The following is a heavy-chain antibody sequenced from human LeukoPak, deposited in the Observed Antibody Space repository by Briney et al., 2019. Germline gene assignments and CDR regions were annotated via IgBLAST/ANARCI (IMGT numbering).Heavy chain of an antibody. J-gene: IGHJ6*04. CDR2: ISGSSTYI. D-gene: IGHD6-6*01. CDR3: AREDASSLDV. V-gene: IGHV3-21*01. Sequence: GGSLRLSCAASGFTFSNAWMSWVRQAPGKGLEWVSSISGSSTYIYYADSVKGRFTISRDNAKNSLYLQMHSLRAEDTAVYYCAREDASSLDVWGKGTTVTVSS. CDR1: GFTFSNAW.